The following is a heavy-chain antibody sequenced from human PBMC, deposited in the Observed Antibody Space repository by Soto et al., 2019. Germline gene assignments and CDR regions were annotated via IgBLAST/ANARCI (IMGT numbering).Heavy chain of an antibody. D-gene: IGHD3-3*01. Sequence: ASLKVSGNASGYTFTGYYMHWVRHAPGQGLEWMGWINPNSGGTNYAQKFQGRVTMTRDTSISTAYMELSRLRSDDTAVYYCARDLDFWSGYPLDYWGQGTLVTSPQ. CDR3: ARDLDFWSGYPLDY. CDR2: INPNSGGT. V-gene: IGHV1-2*02. CDR1: GYTFTGYY. J-gene: IGHJ4*02.